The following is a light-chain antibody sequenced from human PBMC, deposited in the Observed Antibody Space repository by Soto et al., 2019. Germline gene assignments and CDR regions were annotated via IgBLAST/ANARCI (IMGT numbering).Light chain of an antibody. Sequence: EIVLTQSPATLSLSPGERATLSCKASQSVSSYLAWYQQKPGQAPRPLIYDASNRATGIPARFSGSGSGTDFTLTISSLEPEDFAVYYCQQRGNWPPFTFGPGTKVDIK. J-gene: IGKJ3*01. V-gene: IGKV3-11*01. CDR1: QSVSSY. CDR2: DAS. CDR3: QQRGNWPPFT.